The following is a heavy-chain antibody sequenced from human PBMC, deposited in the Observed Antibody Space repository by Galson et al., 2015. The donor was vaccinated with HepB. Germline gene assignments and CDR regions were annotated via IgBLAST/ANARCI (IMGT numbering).Heavy chain of an antibody. D-gene: IGHD6-19*01. J-gene: IGHJ4*02. CDR2: IYSGGST. Sequence: SLRLSCAASGFTVSSNYMSWVRQAPGKGLEWVSDIYSGGSTYYADSVKGRFTISRDNSKNTLYLQKNSLIAEDTAVYYCARVASGWDYYFDNWGQGTLVTVSS. CDR1: GFTVSSNY. CDR3: ARVASGWDYYFDN. V-gene: IGHV3-53*01.